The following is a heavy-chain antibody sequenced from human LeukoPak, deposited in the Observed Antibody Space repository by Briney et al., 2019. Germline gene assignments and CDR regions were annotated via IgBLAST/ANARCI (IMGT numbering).Heavy chain of an antibody. CDR3: ARDPYYYDFWSGYYTLFDY. Sequence: AGGSLRLSCAASGFTFSSYWMHWVRQAPGKGLVWVSRINSDGSSTSYADSVKGRFTISRDNAKNTLYLQMSSLRAEDTAVYYCARDPYYYDFWSGYYTLFDYWGQGTLVTVSS. D-gene: IGHD3-3*01. V-gene: IGHV3-74*01. J-gene: IGHJ4*02. CDR1: GFTFSSYW. CDR2: INSDGSST.